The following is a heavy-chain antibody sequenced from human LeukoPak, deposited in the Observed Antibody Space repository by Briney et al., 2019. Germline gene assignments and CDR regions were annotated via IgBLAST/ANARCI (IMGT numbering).Heavy chain of an antibody. D-gene: IGHD3-16*01. CDR1: GFTVSSNY. Sequence: PGGSLRLSCTASGFTVSSNYMTWVRQAPGKGLEWVSVIYSGGSTYYADSVKGRFVLSRDNSKYTLYLQMNSLRAEDTAVYYCATHSGGYWGQGTLVTVSS. J-gene: IGHJ4*02. CDR3: ATHSGGY. CDR2: IYSGGST. V-gene: IGHV3-66*01.